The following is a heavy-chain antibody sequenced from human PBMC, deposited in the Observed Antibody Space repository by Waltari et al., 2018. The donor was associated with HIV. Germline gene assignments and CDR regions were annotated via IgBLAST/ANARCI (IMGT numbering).Heavy chain of an antibody. J-gene: IGHJ6*04. CDR1: GFMFSGYV. CDR3: AKDRSGSLHYFYYYGMDV. CDR2: TSFDGTNN. D-gene: IGHD3-22*01. V-gene: IGHV3-30*01. Sequence: QVQLVESGGGVVRPGGSLRLSCSASGFMFSGYVLHWVRQAPGKGLGWVAATSFDGTNNYYAHSVKGRFTISRDNIKNILHLQMNSLKIEDMAVYYCAKDRSGSLHYFYYYGMDVWGKGTTVAVSS.